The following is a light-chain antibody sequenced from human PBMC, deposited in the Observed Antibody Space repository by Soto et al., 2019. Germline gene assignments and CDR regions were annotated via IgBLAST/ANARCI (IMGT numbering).Light chain of an antibody. V-gene: IGLV2-14*01. CDR2: EVT. CDR1: SGGVGGYNY. Sequence: QSALTQPASVSGSPGQSITISCTATSGGVGGYNYVSWYQHHPGKAPKLIIYEVTNRPSGVSNRFSGSKSGNTASLTISGLQAEDEADYYCISYTSGTSPYVFGTGTKVTVL. CDR3: ISYTSGTSPYV. J-gene: IGLJ1*01.